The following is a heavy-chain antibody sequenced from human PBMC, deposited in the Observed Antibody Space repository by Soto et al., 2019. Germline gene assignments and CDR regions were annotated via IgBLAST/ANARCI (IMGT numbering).Heavy chain of an antibody. CDR2: IIPIFGTA. V-gene: IGHV1-69*13. D-gene: IGHD3-9*01. J-gene: IGHJ6*02. CDR3: ARNSYDILTGYYYYGMDV. Sequence: GASVKVSCKASGGTFSSYAISWVRQAPGQGLEWMGGIIPIFGTANYAQKFQGRVTITADESTSTAYMELSSLRSEDTAVYYCARNSYDILTGYYYYGMDVWGQGTTVTVSS. CDR1: GGTFSSYA.